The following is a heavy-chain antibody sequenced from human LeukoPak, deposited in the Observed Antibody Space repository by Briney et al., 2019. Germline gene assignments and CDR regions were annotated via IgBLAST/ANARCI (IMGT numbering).Heavy chain of an antibody. CDR3: TTVDWSTSVWFDY. V-gene: IGHV3-15*01. Sequence: PGGSLRLSCRTSGFTFNDYFMSWVRQAPGKGLEWVGRIKRKTDGGTTDYPVPVKGRFTISRDDSKNTLYLQMNSLKTEDTAVYYCTTVDWSTSVWFDYWGQGALVTVSS. J-gene: IGHJ4*02. D-gene: IGHD6-19*01. CDR2: IKRKTDGGTT. CDR1: GFTFNDYF.